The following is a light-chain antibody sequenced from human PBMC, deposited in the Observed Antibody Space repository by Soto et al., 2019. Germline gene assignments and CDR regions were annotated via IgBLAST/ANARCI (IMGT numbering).Light chain of an antibody. CDR1: NIGSKS. J-gene: IGLJ3*02. CDR3: KVWDSSSDHPV. Sequence: SYELTQPPSVSVAPGKTARITCGGNNIGSKSVHWYQQKPGQAPVLVIYYDSDRPSGIPERFSGSNSGNTATLTISRVEAGDEADYYCKVWDSSSDHPVFGGGTKVTVL. CDR2: YDS. V-gene: IGLV3-21*04.